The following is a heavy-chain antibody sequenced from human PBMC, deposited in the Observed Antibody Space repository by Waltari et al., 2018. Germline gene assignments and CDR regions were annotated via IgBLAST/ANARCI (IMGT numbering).Heavy chain of an antibody. V-gene: IGHV1-69*04. CDR3: ARANYYYYYGMDV. CDR1: GGTFSSYA. J-gene: IGHJ6*02. CDR2: RLPSLGIA. Sequence: QVQLVQSGAEVKKPGSSVKVSCKASGGTFSSYAISWVRQAPGQGLEWRGRRLPSLGIATYAQKFQGRVTITADKSTSTAYMELSSLRSEDTAVYYCARANYYYYYGMDVWGQGTTVTVSS.